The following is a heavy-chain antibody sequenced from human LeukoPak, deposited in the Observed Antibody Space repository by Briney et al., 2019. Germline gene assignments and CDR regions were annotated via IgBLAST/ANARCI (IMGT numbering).Heavy chain of an antibody. D-gene: IGHD3-3*01. J-gene: IGHJ6*03. CDR1: GFTFSSYS. V-gene: IGHV3-21*01. CDR3: AREPSSYYDFWSGYGSYYYYVDV. CDR2: ISSSSSYI. Sequence: GGSLRLSCAASGFTFSSYSMNWVRQAPGKGLEWVSSISSSSSYIYYADSVKGRFTISRDNAKNSLYLQMNSLRAEDTAVYYCAREPSSYYDFWSGYGSYYYYVDVWGKGTTVTVSS.